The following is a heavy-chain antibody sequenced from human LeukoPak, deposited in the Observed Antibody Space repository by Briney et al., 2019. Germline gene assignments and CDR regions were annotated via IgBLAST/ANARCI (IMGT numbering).Heavy chain of an antibody. Sequence: PGGSLRLSCAASGFISRNYAMHWVRQAPGKGLEWVALIWQDGRTKLHADSVKGRLTISRDDAKNTVYLQMDSLRAEDTAVYYCAREWRRFAVAGGPGYWGQGTLVTVSS. D-gene: IGHD6-19*01. CDR3: AREWRRFAVAGGPGY. J-gene: IGHJ4*02. CDR2: IWQDGRTK. CDR1: GFISRNYA. V-gene: IGHV3-33*01.